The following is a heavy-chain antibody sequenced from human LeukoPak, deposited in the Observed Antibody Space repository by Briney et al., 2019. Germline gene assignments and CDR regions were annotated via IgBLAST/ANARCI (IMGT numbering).Heavy chain of an antibody. CDR3: ARGVEPLAANTLAY. V-gene: IGHV3-53*01. D-gene: IGHD1-14*01. CDR1: GFTVITND. Sequence: PGGSLILSCAASGFTVITNDMTWVRQAPGKGLEWVSVLYSDGNTKYADSVQGRFTISRDNSKNTLYLEMNSLSPDDTAVYYCARGVEPLAANTLAYWGQGTLVTVSP. CDR2: LYSDGNT. J-gene: IGHJ4*02.